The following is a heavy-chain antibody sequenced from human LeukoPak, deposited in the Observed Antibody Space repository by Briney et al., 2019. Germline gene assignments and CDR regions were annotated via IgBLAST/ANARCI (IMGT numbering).Heavy chain of an antibody. Sequence: ASVKVSCKASGYTFTGYCMHWVRQAPGQGLEWMGWINPNSGGTNYAQKFQGRVTMTRDTSISTAYMELSRLRSGDTAVHYCARGEGSYYFDYWGQGTLVTVSS. D-gene: IGHD1-26*01. CDR2: INPNSGGT. CDR1: GYTFTGYC. V-gene: IGHV1-2*02. J-gene: IGHJ4*02. CDR3: ARGEGSYYFDY.